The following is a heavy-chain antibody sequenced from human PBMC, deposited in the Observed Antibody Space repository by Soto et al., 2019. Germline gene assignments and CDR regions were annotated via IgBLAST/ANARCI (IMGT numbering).Heavy chain of an antibody. Sequence: PSETLSLTCTVSGGSISRSSYYWGWIRQPPGKGLEWIGSIYYSGSTYYNPSLKSRVTISVDTSKNQFSLKLSSVTAADTAVYYCARHNPAQGYYYGMDVWGQGTTVTVS. CDR2: IYYSGST. CDR1: GGSISRSSYY. J-gene: IGHJ6*02. V-gene: IGHV4-39*01. CDR3: ARHNPAQGYYYGMDV.